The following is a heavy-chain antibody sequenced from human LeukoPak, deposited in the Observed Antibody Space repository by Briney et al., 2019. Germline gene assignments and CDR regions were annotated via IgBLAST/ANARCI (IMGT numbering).Heavy chain of an antibody. J-gene: IGHJ6*03. Sequence: PSETLSLTCTVSGGSINSANYYWNWIRQPAGKGLEWIGRIYISGSTNYGPSLRSRVTFSIVTSKNQVSLKLSSVTAADTAVYYCARVDYVDYYFYMDVWGKGTTVTISS. V-gene: IGHV4-61*02. CDR3: ARVDYVDYYFYMDV. D-gene: IGHD4-17*01. CDR2: IYISGST. CDR1: GGSINSANYY.